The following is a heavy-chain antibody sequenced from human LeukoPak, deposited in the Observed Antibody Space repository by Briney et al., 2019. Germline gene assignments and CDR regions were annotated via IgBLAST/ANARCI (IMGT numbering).Heavy chain of an antibody. D-gene: IGHD3-22*01. CDR3: VYYDSSGYSL. CDR2: INPNSGGT. J-gene: IGHJ4*02. CDR1: GYTFTGYY. Sequence: ASVKVSCKTSGYTFTGYYMHWVRQAPGQGLEWMGWINPNSGGTNYAQKFQGWVTTTRDTSISTAYMELSRLRSDDTAVYYCVYYDSSGYSLWGQGTLVTVSS. V-gene: IGHV1-2*04.